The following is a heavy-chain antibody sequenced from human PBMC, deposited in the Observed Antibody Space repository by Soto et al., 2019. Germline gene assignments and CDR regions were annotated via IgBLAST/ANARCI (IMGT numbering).Heavy chain of an antibody. V-gene: IGHV3-23*01. D-gene: IGHD3-22*01. J-gene: IGHJ4*02. CDR1: GFTFDNYA. Sequence: EVTLLESGGGLVQPGGSLRLSCAASGFTFDNYAMNWVRQTPGKGLEWVATISGRGESTYYADSVKGRLTISRDNAKTSMYLHMKSLRAKDTAMYYYEKVPNYYESSGVDYWGQGTLVSVSA. CDR3: EKVPNYYESSGVDY. CDR2: ISGRGEST.